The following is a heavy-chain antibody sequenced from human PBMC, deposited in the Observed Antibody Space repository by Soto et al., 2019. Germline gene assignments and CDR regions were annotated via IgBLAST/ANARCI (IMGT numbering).Heavy chain of an antibody. V-gene: IGHV5-10-1*01. CDR2: IDPSDSYT. J-gene: IGHJ4*02. D-gene: IGHD3-22*01. Sequence: GESLKISCKGSGYSFTSYWISWVRQMPGKGLEWMGRIDPSDSYTNYSPSFQGHVTISADKSINTAYLQWSSLKASDTAMYYCARHDSGPFDYWGQGTLVTVSS. CDR3: ARHDSGPFDY. CDR1: GYSFTSYW.